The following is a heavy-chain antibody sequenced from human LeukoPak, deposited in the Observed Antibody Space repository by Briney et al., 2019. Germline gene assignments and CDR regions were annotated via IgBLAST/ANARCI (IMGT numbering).Heavy chain of an antibody. CDR3: AIDPPLKRGPIGCNWFDP. CDR1: GFAFSSYA. CDR2: ISGSGGST. V-gene: IGHV3-23*01. J-gene: IGHJ5*02. Sequence: GGSLRLSCAASGFAFSSYAMSWVRQAPGKGLEWVSAISGSGGSTYYADSVKGRFTISRDNSKNTLYPQMNSLRAEDTAVYYCAIDPPLKRGPIGCNWFDPWGQGTLVTVSS. D-gene: IGHD2-15*01.